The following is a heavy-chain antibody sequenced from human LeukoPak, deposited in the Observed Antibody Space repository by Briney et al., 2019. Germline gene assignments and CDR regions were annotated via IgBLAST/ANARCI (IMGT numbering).Heavy chain of an antibody. CDR2: IKQDGGEK. CDR1: GFTFSSYW. J-gene: IGHJ5*02. V-gene: IGHV3-7*03. CDR3: AKDIGLTLPFSLRSHWFDP. D-gene: IGHD1-26*01. Sequence: GGSLRLSCAASGFTFSSYWMSWVRQAPGKGLEWVANIKQDGGEKYYVESVKGRFTISRDNSKNTLYLQMNSLRAEDTAVYYCAKDIGLTLPFSLRSHWFDPWGQGTLVTVSS.